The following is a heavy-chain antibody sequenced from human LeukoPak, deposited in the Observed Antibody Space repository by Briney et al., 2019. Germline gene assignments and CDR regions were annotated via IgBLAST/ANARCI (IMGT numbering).Heavy chain of an antibody. Sequence: GGSLRLSCAASGFTFSSYWMNWARQAPGKGLEWVASINHNGNVNYYVDSVKGRFTISRDNSKNTLYLQMNSLRAEDTAVYYCAKEETEWELPDYWGQGTLVTVSS. D-gene: IGHD1-26*01. J-gene: IGHJ4*02. CDR2: INHNGNVN. CDR3: AKEETEWELPDY. V-gene: IGHV3-7*01. CDR1: GFTFSSYW.